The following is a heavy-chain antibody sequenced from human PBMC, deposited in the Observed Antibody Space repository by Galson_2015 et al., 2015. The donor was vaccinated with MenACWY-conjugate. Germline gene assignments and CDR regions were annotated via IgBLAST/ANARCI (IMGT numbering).Heavy chain of an antibody. V-gene: IGHV3-53*01. CDR1: GFTVSSNY. Sequence: SLRLSCAASGFTVSSNYMSWVRQAPGKGLEWVSFIYSGGSTYHEDSVMGRFTISRDNSKNTLYLQMNSGRAEDTAVYYCARTPPRVVVIENYFDYWGQGTLVTVSS. J-gene: IGHJ4*02. D-gene: IGHD2-15*01. CDR3: ARTPPRVVVIENYFDY. CDR2: IYSGGST.